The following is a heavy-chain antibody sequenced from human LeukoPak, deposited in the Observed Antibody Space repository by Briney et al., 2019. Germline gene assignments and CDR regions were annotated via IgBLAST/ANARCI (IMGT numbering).Heavy chain of an antibody. V-gene: IGHV1-8*03. J-gene: IGHJ5*02. CDR3: ARGAARGYCSGGSCLDRNWFDP. D-gene: IGHD2-15*01. CDR1: GYSFTNYD. CDR2: MNPNSGIT. Sequence: GASVKVSCKASGYSFTNYDINWVRQATGQGLEWMGWMNPNSGITAYAQKFQGRVTITRNTSISTAYMELSRLRSDDTAVYYCARGAARGYCSGGSCLDRNWFDPWGQGTLVTVSS.